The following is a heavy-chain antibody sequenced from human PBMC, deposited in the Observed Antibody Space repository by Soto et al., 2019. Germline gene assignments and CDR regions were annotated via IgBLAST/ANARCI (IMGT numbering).Heavy chain of an antibody. V-gene: IGHV6-1*01. J-gene: IGHJ4*01. Sequence: SQTLSLTCAITGDSVSSNSAGWSWVRQSPSRGLEWLGRTYYRSKWYYEYAVSVRGRITINPDTSKNQYSLQLNSVTTEDTAVYFCARGEQYSGRIFDYWGQGTLVTVCS. CDR2: TYYRSKWYY. CDR3: ARGEQYSGRIFDY. D-gene: IGHD1-26*01. CDR1: GDSVSSNSAG.